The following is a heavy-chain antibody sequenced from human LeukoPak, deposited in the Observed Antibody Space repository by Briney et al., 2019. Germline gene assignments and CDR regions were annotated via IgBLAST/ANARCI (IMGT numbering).Heavy chain of an antibody. CDR2: ISGSGGST. D-gene: IGHD1-14*01. J-gene: IGHJ4*02. V-gene: IGHV3-23*01. Sequence: PGGSLRLSCAASGFSFDDYAMNWVRQAPGKGLEWVSAISGSGGSTYYADSVKGRFTISRDNFKNTLYLQMNSLRAEDTAVYYCAKPARTDYADYWGQGTLVTVSS. CDR1: GFSFDDYA. CDR3: AKPARTDYADY.